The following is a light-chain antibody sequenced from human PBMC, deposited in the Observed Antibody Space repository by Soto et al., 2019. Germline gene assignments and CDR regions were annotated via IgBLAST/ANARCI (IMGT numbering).Light chain of an antibody. V-gene: IGKV1-5*01. CDR1: QSIGSW. Sequence: DIQMTQSPSTLSASVGDRVTITCRASQSIGSWLAWYQQKPGKAPKFLIYDASSLASGVPSRFSGSGSGTEFALTISILQPDDLATYYCQQYKSYSRTFGQGTKVEIK. J-gene: IGKJ1*01. CDR2: DAS. CDR3: QQYKSYSRT.